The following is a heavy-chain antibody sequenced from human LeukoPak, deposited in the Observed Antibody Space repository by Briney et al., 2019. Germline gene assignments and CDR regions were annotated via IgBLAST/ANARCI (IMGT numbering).Heavy chain of an antibody. D-gene: IGHD1-1*01. Sequence: SVTVSCTASGGTFSSYAISWVRQAPGQGLEWMGRIIPILGIANYAQKFQGRVTITADKSTSTAYMELSSLRSEDTAVYYCARVWSRNNWFGPWGQGTLVTVSS. CDR1: GGTFSSYA. J-gene: IGHJ5*02. V-gene: IGHV1-69*04. CDR3: ARVWSRNNWFGP. CDR2: IIPILGIA.